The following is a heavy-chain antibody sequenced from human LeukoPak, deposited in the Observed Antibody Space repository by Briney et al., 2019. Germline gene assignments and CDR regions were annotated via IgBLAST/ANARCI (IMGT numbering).Heavy chain of an antibody. J-gene: IGHJ6*02. CDR3: AKDQGYCSGGSCYGYEYYYYYGMDV. CDR1: GFTFSSYA. D-gene: IGHD2-15*01. Sequence: GSLRLSCAASGFTFSSYAMHWVRQAPGKGLEWVAVISYDGSNKYYADSVKGRFTISRDNSKNTLYLQMNSLRAEDTAVYYCAKDQGYCSGGSCYGYEYYYYYGMDVWGQGTTVTVSS. V-gene: IGHV3-30-3*01. CDR2: ISYDGSNK.